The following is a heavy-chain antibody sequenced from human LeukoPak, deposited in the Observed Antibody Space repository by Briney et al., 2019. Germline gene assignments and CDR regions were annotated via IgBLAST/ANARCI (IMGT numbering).Heavy chain of an antibody. CDR1: GGSISSSSYY. V-gene: IGHV4-39*01. J-gene: IGHJ4*02. CDR2: IYYSGST. Sequence: PSETLSLTCTVSGGSISSSSYYWGWIRQPPGTGLEWLGSIYYSGSTYYNPSLKSRVTISVDTSKNQFSLKLSSVTAADTAVYYCARQDQDRWYRYYFDYWGQGTLVTVSS. D-gene: IGHD6-13*01. CDR3: ARQDQDRWYRYYFDY.